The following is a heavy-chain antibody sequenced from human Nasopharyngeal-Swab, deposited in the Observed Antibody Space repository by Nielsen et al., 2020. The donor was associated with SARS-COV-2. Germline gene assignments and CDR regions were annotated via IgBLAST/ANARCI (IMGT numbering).Heavy chain of an antibody. J-gene: IGHJ6*02. CDR2: INHSGST. CDR1: GGSFSGYY. D-gene: IGHD2-2*01. V-gene: IGHV4-34*01. CDR3: ARNRVSSTSEAPNYYYYYGMDV. Sequence: GSLRLSCAVSGGSFSGYYWSWIRQPPGKGLEWIGEINHSGSTNYNPSLKSRVTISVDTSKNQFSLKLSSVTAADTAVYYCARNRVSSTSEAPNYYYYYGMDVWGQGTTVTVSS.